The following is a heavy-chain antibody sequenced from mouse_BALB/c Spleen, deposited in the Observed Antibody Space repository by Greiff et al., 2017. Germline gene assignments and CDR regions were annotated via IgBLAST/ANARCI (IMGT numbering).Heavy chain of an antibody. V-gene: IGHV3-6*02. CDR3: ARDRLFYYCDY. J-gene: IGHJ2*01. D-gene: IGHD1-2*01. CDR2: ISYDGSN. Sequence: EVQRVESGPGLVKPSQSLSLTCSVTGYSITSGYYWNWIRQFPGNKLEWMGYISYDGSNNYNPSLKNRISITRDTSKNQFFLKLNSVTTEDTATYYCARDRLFYYCDYWGQGTTLTVSS. CDR1: GYSITSGYY.